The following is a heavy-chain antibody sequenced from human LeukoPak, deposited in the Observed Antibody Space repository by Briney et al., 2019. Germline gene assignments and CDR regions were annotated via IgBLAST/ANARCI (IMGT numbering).Heavy chain of an antibody. Sequence: GGSLRLSCAASGFTFNSYTMNWVRQAPGKGLERVSCVSKSSDYIYYAASVRGRFTISRDNAKNLVYLKMNSLRAEDTGVYYCAREEDSRAIRTSDGLDVWGEGTTVTVSP. CDR3: AREEDSRAIRTSDGLDV. D-gene: IGHD3-22*01. CDR2: VSKSSDYI. V-gene: IGHV3-21*01. J-gene: IGHJ6*04. CDR1: GFTFNSYT.